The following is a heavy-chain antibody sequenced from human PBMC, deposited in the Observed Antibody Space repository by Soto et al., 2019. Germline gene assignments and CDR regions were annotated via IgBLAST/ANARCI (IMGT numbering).Heavy chain of an antibody. CDR1: GFTFNTYA. V-gene: IGHV3-23*01. J-gene: IGHJ4*02. CDR2: ISDSGST. D-gene: IGHD6-13*01. Sequence: EVHLLESGGGLVQPGGSLRLSCAGSGFTFNTYAMTWVRQAPGKGLEWVSMISDSGSTYYSGSVRGRFTISRDNSKSTLYLQMNSMRAADAAIYYCAKHWGTPAPDDYWGQGTLVTVSS. CDR3: AKHWGTPAPDDY.